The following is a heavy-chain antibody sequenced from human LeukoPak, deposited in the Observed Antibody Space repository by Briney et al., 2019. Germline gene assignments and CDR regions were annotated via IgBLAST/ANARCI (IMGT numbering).Heavy chain of an antibody. J-gene: IGHJ4*02. V-gene: IGHV4-4*02. CDR1: GGSISSSNW. Sequence: SETLSLTCAVSGGSISSSNWWSWVRQPPGKGLEWIGEIYHSGSTNYNPFLKSRVTISVDKSKNQFSLKLSSVTAADTAVYYCARDTEMAAAGNFDYWGQGTLVTVSS. CDR3: ARDTEMAAAGNFDY. D-gene: IGHD6-13*01. CDR2: IYHSGST.